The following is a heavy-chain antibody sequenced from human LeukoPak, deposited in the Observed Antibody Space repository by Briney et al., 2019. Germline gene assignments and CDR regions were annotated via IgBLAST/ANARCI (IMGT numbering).Heavy chain of an antibody. Sequence: SETLSLTCNVSGSSISNGFFWAWIRQSPGKGLEWIGSIQNGGDSYYNPSLESRTTMSVDTSKNQFSLKLTSVTAADTAVFYCARGMGRFCTSSSCYLSFVYWGQGTLVTVSS. CDR1: GSSISNGFF. CDR3: ARGMGRFCTSSSCYLSFVY. D-gene: IGHD2-2*01. CDR2: IQNGGDS. V-gene: IGHV4-38-2*02. J-gene: IGHJ4*02.